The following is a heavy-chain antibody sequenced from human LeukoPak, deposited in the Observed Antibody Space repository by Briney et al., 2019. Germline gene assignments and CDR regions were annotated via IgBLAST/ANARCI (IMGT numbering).Heavy chain of an antibody. J-gene: IGHJ5*02. Sequence: GASVKVSCKASGYTFTGYYMHWARQAPGQGLEWMGWINPNSGGTNYAQKFQGRVTMTRDTSISTAYMELSRLRSDDTAVYYCARSSIAAAYVDWFDPWGQGTLVTVSS. D-gene: IGHD6-13*01. CDR1: GYTFTGYY. CDR3: ARSSIAAAYVDWFDP. CDR2: INPNSGGT. V-gene: IGHV1-2*02.